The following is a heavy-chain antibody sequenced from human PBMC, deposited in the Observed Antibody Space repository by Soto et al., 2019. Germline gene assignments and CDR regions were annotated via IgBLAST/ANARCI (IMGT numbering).Heavy chain of an antibody. Sequence: ASVKVSCKASGYTFTSYGISWVRQAPGQGLEWMGWISAYNGNTNYAQKPQGRVTMTTDTSTSTAYMELRSLRSDDTAAYYCARDLCHGASCPGYYYYYGMDVWGQGTTVTVSS. V-gene: IGHV1-18*01. D-gene: IGHD2-2*01. CDR3: ARDLCHGASCPGYYYYYGMDV. J-gene: IGHJ6*02. CDR1: GYTFTSYG. CDR2: ISAYNGNT.